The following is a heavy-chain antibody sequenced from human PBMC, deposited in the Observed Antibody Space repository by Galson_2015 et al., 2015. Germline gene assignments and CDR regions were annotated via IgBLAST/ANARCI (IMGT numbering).Heavy chain of an antibody. V-gene: IGHV3-7*03. D-gene: IGHD4-11*01. J-gene: IGHJ4*02. Sequence: SLRLSCAASGFRFSSYWMSWVRQAPGKGLELVATINEDGSEKNYVDSVKGRFTISRDNAKNSLYLQMNSLGAEDTAVYYCTRPVTVTTWGRGSPVTVSS. CDR2: INEDGSEK. CDR1: GFRFSSYW. CDR3: TRPVTVTT.